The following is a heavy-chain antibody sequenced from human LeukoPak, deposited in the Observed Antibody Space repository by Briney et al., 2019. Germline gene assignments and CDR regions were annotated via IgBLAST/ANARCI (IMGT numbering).Heavy chain of an antibody. CDR1: GFTFSSYE. CDR3: AKGRTTVTRIGQPNDY. J-gene: IGHJ4*02. CDR2: ISSSGSTI. V-gene: IGHV3-48*03. Sequence: GGSLRLSCAASGFTFSSYEMNWVRQAPGKRLEWVSYISSSGSTIYYADSVKGRFTISRDNAKNSLYLQMNSLRAEDTAVYYCAKGRTTVTRIGQPNDYWGQGTLVTVSS. D-gene: IGHD4-17*01.